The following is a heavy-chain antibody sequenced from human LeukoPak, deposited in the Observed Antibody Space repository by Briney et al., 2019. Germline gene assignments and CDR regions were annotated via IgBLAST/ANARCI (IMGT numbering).Heavy chain of an antibody. CDR2: ISSRSTYI. CDR1: GFSFSDYY. V-gene: IGHV3-11*06. J-gene: IGHJ6*02. Sequence: GGSLRLSCTASGFSFSDYYMSWIRQAPGKGLEWISYISSRSTYISDADSVKGRFTISRDNAKNLLFLQMNSLRAEDTAVYYCAKGDQLWLGSYYYYYGMDVWGQGTTVTVSS. D-gene: IGHD5-18*01. CDR3: AKGDQLWLGSYYYYYGMDV.